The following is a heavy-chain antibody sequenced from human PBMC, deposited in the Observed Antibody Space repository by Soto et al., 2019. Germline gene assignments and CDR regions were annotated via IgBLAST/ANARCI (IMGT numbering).Heavy chain of an antibody. CDR1: GYTFTSYG. Sequence: QVQLVQSGAEVKKPGASVKVSCKASGYTFTSYGISWVRQAPGQGLEWMGWISAYNGNTNYAQKLQGRVTMTTDTSTRAAYMELRSLRSDDTAVYYFARGSIEAYDFWEGPTHTEGRFDPWGQGTLVTVSS. D-gene: IGHD3-3*01. CDR3: ARGSIEAYDFWEGPTHTEGRFDP. J-gene: IGHJ5*02. CDR2: ISAYNGNT. V-gene: IGHV1-18*01.